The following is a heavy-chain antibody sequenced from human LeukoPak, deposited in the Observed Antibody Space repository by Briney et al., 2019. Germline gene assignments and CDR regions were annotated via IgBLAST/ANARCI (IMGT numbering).Heavy chain of an antibody. CDR2: IYYSGST. J-gene: IGHJ4*02. CDR1: GGSISSSSYY. V-gene: IGHV4-39*07. Sequence: SETLSLTCTVSGGSISSSSYYWGWIRQPPGKGLEWIGSIYYSGSTYYNPSLKSRVTISVDTSKNQFSLKLSSVTAADTAVYYCARGIAAAGLFDYWGQGTLVTVSS. CDR3: ARGIAAAGLFDY. D-gene: IGHD6-13*01.